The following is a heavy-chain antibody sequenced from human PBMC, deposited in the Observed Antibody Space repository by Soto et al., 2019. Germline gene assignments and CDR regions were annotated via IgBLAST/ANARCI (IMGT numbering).Heavy chain of an antibody. D-gene: IGHD3-10*01. CDR1: GVNISRGGYY. CDR2: IYYSGST. Sequence: SETLSLTSAVSGVNISRGGYYWSWIRQPPGKGLEWIGYIYYSGSTNYNPSLKSRVTISVDTSKNQFSLKLSSVTAADTAVYYCARHQREYGSGSYYKPYYYYGMDVWGQGTTVTVSS. CDR3: ARHQREYGSGSYYKPYYYYGMDV. J-gene: IGHJ6*02. V-gene: IGHV4-61*08.